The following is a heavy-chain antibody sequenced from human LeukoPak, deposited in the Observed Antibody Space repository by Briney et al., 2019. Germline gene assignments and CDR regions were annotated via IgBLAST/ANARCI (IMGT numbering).Heavy chain of an antibody. Sequence: GGSLRLSCAASGFTFDDYAMHWVRQAPGKGLGWVSGISWNSGSIGYADSVKGRFTISRDNAKNSLYLQMNSLRAEDTALYYCAKEGTRYSSGWSHVDYWGQGTLVTVSS. CDR1: GFTFDDYA. D-gene: IGHD6-19*01. V-gene: IGHV3-9*01. CDR3: AKEGTRYSSGWSHVDY. CDR2: ISWNSGSI. J-gene: IGHJ4*02.